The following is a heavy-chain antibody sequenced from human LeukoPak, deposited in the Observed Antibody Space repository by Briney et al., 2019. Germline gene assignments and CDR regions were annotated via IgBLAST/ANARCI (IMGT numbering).Heavy chain of an antibody. D-gene: IGHD3-22*01. Sequence: GGSLRLSCAASGFTFSSYSMNWVRQAPGKGLEWVSSISSSSYIYYADSVKGRFTISRDNAKNSLYLQMNSLRAEDTAVYYCARDGGYYDSSGYRRGDYWGQGTLVTVSS. CDR2: ISSSSYI. V-gene: IGHV3-21*01. CDR3: ARDGGYYDSSGYRRGDY. CDR1: GFTFSSYS. J-gene: IGHJ4*02.